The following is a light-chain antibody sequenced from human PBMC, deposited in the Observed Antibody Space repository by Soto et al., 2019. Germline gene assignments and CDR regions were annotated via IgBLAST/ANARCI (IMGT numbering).Light chain of an antibody. Sequence: EIVMTQSPATLSVSPGERATLSCRASQSVNNNLAWYQQKRGQAPRLLIHGVSTRATGISARFSGSGTGTEFTLTISSLQSEDFAVYYCQQYNTYFPAFGQGTKLEVK. J-gene: IGKJ1*01. V-gene: IGKV3-15*01. CDR3: QQYNTYFPA. CDR2: GVS. CDR1: QSVNNN.